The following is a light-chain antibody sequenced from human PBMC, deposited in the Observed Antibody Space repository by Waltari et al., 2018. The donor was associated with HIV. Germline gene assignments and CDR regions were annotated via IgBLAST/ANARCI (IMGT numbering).Light chain of an antibody. V-gene: IGLV1-51*01. CDR1: NSNLGNNF. CDR3: GTWDSSLSLYV. J-gene: IGLJ1*01. CDR2: DNE. Sequence: QSILPQPPSVSAAPGQKVTISCSGDNSNLGNNFVSWYQQVPGRAPRLLIYDNEKRPSGIPDRFSASKAGVSATLGIAGLQIVDEADYYCGTWDSSLSLYVFGPGTTVAVL.